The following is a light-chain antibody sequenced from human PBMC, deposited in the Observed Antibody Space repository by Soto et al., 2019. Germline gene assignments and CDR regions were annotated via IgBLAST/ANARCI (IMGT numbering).Light chain of an antibody. CDR1: SSDVGGYNF. V-gene: IGLV2-8*01. CDR2: EVS. Sequence: QSALTQPPSASGSPGQSVTLSCTGTSSDVGGYNFVSWYQQHPGKAPKLMIYEVSERHSGVPDRFSGSKSGNTASLTVSGIQAEDEEAYYCSSYAGSNIVVFGGGTKLTVL. J-gene: IGLJ2*01. CDR3: SSYAGSNIVV.